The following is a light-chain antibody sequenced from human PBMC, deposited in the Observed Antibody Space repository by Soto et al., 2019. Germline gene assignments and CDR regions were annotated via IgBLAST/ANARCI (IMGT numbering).Light chain of an antibody. V-gene: IGLV1-40*01. J-gene: IGLJ1*01. Sequence: SNXGVGYVLHGSQQRPGPAPNPLFYGNSTRPAGAPAGFSGSKSGTSPSRAITGLRAGDEADYYCQSFDSSLSVSYVFGTGTKVTVL. CDR2: GNS. CDR1: SNXGVGYV. CDR3: QSFDSSLSVSYV.